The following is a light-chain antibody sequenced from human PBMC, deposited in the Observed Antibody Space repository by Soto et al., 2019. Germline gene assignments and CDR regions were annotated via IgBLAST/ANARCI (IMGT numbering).Light chain of an antibody. CDR3: AAWDDSLQAWV. CDR1: NSNIGRHT. CDR2: TDN. V-gene: IGLV1-44*01. J-gene: IGLJ3*02. Sequence: QSVLTQPPSASGTPGQRVTISCSGSNSNIGRHTVNWYQQLPGTAPKLLIYTDNQRPSGVPDRFSDSKSCTSASLAISGLQSEDEAEYYCAAWDDSLQAWVFGGGTQLTVL.